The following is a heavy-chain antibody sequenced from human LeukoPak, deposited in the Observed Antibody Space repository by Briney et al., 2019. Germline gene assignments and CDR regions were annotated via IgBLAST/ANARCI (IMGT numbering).Heavy chain of an antibody. D-gene: IGHD3-9*01. CDR2: IKQDGSEK. Sequence: GGSLRLSCAASGFTFSRYWMSWVRQAPGKGLEWVANIKQDGSEKYYVDSVKGRFTISRDNAKNSLYLQMNSLRAEDTAVYYCARDGHYDILTGYFQDWGQGTLVTVSS. CDR3: ARDGHYDILTGYFQD. J-gene: IGHJ1*01. V-gene: IGHV3-7*03. CDR1: GFTFSRYW.